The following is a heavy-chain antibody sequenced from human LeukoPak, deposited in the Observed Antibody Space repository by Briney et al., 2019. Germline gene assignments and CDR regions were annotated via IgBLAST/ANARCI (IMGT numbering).Heavy chain of an antibody. CDR3: AISPAAGPLPPNY. V-gene: IGHV3-23*01. D-gene: IGHD6-13*01. Sequence: GGSLRLSCAASGFTFSSYAMSWVRQAPGKGLEWVSAISGSGGSTYYADSVKGRFTISRDNSKNTLYLQMNSLRAEDTAVYYCAISPAAGPLPPNYWGQGTLVTVSS. CDR1: GFTFSSYA. J-gene: IGHJ4*02. CDR2: ISGSGGST.